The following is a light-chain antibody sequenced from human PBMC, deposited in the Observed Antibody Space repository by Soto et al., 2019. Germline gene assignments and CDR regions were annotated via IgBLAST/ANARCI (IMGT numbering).Light chain of an antibody. V-gene: IGLV2-14*03. CDR2: EVS. CDR3: SSCTTSSTRV. J-gene: IGLJ1*01. Sequence: QSVLTQPASVSGSPGQSITISCTGTSSDVGAYDFVSWYQQHPDKAPKLMIYEVSNRPSGVSHRFSGSKSVNTATLTISGLQAEDEADYYCSSCTTSSTRVFGTGTQLTVL. CDR1: SSDVGAYDF.